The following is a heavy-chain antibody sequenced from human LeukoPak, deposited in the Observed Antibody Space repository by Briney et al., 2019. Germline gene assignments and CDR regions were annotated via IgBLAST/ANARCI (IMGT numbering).Heavy chain of an antibody. Sequence: GGSLRLSCAASGFTFDKYPMHWVRQPPGKGLEWVALVTENGGTTFYAGSVKGRFTISRDNSKNSVYLQMNSLISEDAALYYCTQDYMGSYLAWGQGTLVTVSS. CDR3: TQDYMGSYLA. V-gene: IGHV3-43*02. J-gene: IGHJ5*02. CDR2: VTENGGTT. CDR1: GFTFDKYP. D-gene: IGHD1-26*01.